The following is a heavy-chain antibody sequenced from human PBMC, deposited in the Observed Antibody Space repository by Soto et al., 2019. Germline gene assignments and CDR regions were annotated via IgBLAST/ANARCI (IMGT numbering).Heavy chain of an antibody. CDR1: GYTFTSYG. CDR2: INPSSGST. J-gene: IGHJ4*02. D-gene: IGHD1-26*01. CDR3: ARDRAVSGSYYFSY. Sequence: ASAKVSCKASGYTFTSYGISWVRQAPGQGLEWMGIINPSSGSTSYAQKFQGRVTMTRDTSTSTVYMELSSLRSEDTAVYYCARDRAVSGSYYFSYWGQGTLVTVSS. V-gene: IGHV1-46*01.